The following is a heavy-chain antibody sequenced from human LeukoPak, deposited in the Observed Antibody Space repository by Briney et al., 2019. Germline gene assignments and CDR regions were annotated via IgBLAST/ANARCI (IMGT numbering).Heavy chain of an antibody. D-gene: IGHD2-15*01. CDR1: GGTISSYY. CDR2: IYYSGST. CDR3: ARDYCSGGSCLIDY. Sequence: SETLSLTCTVSGGTISSYYWGWIRHPPGKGLEWIGYIYYSGSTNYNPSLKSRVTISVDTSKNQYSLKLSSVTAADTAVYYCARDYCSGGSCLIDYWGQGTLVTVSS. V-gene: IGHV4-59*01. J-gene: IGHJ4*02.